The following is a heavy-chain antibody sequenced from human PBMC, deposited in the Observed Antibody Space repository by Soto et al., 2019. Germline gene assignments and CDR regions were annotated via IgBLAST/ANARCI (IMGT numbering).Heavy chain of an antibody. Sequence: QVQLQESGPGLVKPSQTLSLTCTVSGGSISSGGYYWSWIRQHPGKGLEWIGYIYYSGSTYYNPSLQRRVTISVDPSNHQLSLMLSSATAADTAVYYCASDHWRCDFGYSGQGTLVTVSS. D-gene: IGHD2-21*01. CDR1: GGSISSGGYY. CDR2: IYYSGST. V-gene: IGHV4-31*03. CDR3: ASDHWRCDFGY. J-gene: IGHJ4*02.